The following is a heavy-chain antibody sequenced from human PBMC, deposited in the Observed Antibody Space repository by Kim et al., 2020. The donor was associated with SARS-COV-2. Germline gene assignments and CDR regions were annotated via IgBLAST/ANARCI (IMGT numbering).Heavy chain of an antibody. V-gene: IGHV7-4-1*02. CDR2: INTNTGNP. J-gene: IGHJ4*01. CDR3: ARDADGSASYMDLVDN. Sequence: ASVKVSCKASGYTFTKFPLIWVRQAPGQGLEWMGWINTNTGNPTYAQGFAGRFVFSLDTSVSTAFLQISGLEAEDTAIYYCARDADGSASYMDLVDNWG. CDR1: GYTFTKFP. D-gene: IGHD3-22*01.